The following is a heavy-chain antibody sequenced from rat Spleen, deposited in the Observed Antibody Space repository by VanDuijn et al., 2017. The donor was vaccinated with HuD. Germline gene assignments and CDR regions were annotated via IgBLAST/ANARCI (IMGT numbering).Heavy chain of an antibody. CDR3: AKDKGEYNNLFDY. CDR2: INIGGGDT. Sequence: EVQLVESGGGLVQPGRSLKLSCAASGFTFRNYGMAWVRQTLTKGLEWVAFINIGGGDTYYRDSVKGRFTISRDNAKTTLYLQMDSLRSEDTATYYCAKDKGEYNNLFDYWGQGVMVTVSS. CDR1: GFTFRNYG. D-gene: IGHD1-10*01. V-gene: IGHV5S13*01. J-gene: IGHJ2*01.